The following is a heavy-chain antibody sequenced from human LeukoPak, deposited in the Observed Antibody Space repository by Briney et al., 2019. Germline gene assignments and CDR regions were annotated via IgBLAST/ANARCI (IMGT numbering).Heavy chain of an antibody. CDR2: IWYDGSNK. D-gene: IGHD3-3*01. J-gene: IGHJ5*02. CDR3: ARDNHDFWSFNWFDP. V-gene: IGHV3-33*01. CDR1: GFTFSSYG. Sequence: GGSLRLSCAASGFTFSSYGMHWVRQAPGKGLEWVAVIWYDGSNKYYADSVKGRFTISRDNSKNTLYLQMNSLRAEDTAVYYCARDNHDFWSFNWFDPWGQGTLVTVSS.